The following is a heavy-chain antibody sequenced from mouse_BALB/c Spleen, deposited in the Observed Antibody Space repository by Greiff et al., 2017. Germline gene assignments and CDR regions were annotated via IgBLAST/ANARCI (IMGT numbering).Heavy chain of an antibody. J-gene: IGHJ2*01. CDR2: ISDGGSYT. Sequence: EVMLVESGGGLVKPGGSLKLSCAASGFTFSDYYMYWVRQTPEKRLEWVATISDGGSYTYYPDSVKGRFTISRDNAKNNLYLQMSSLKSEDTAMYYCARSPALDYWGQGTTLTVSS. CDR1: GFTFSDYY. CDR3: ARSPALDY. V-gene: IGHV5-4*02.